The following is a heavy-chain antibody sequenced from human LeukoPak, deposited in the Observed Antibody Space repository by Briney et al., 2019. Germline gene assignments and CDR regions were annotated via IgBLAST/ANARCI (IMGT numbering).Heavy chain of an antibody. D-gene: IGHD6-19*01. CDR1: GGTFSSYA. CDR3: ARAMGSSGTIDY. J-gene: IGHJ4*02. V-gene: IGHV1-69*06. CDR2: IIPIFGTA. Sequence: ASVKVSCKASGGTFSSYAISWVRQAPGQGLEWMGGIIPIFGTANYAQKFQGRVTITADKSTSTAYMELSSLRSEDTAVYYCARAMGSSGTIDYWGQGTLVIVSS.